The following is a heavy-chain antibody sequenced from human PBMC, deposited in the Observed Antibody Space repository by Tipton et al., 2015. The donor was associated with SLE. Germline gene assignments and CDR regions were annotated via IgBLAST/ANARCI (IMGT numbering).Heavy chain of an antibody. CDR2: ITSSGTTI. Sequence: SLRLSCAASGFTFSDYYMSWIRQAPGKGLEWVSHITSSGTTIYYADSVKGRFTISRDNTKNSLYLQMDSLRAEDTAVYYCARGFLGMKAAQYYFDYWGQGTLVTVSS. CDR3: ARGFLGMKAAQYYFDY. J-gene: IGHJ4*02. CDR1: GFTFSDYY. D-gene: IGHD6-25*01. V-gene: IGHV3-11*04.